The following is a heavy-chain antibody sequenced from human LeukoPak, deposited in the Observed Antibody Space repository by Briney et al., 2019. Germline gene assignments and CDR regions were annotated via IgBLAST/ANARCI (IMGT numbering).Heavy chain of an antibody. J-gene: IGHJ3*01. CDR2: IYYSGST. V-gene: IGHV4-30-4*08. CDR1: GGSISSGDYY. CDR3: ARDSVLSLDVCDL. Sequence: SQTLSLTCTVSGGSISSGDYYWSWIRQHPGKGLEWIGYIYYSGSTYYNPSLKSRVTISVDTSKNQFSLKLSSVTAADTVGYLCARDSVLSLDVCDLWGQGTMVTVSS. D-gene: IGHD2-21*01.